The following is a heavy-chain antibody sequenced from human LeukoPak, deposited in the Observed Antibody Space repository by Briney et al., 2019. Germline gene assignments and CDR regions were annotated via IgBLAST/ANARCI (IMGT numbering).Heavy chain of an antibody. Sequence: GRISGSGSTDYNASLKSRVTMSVDTSKNQLSLKVISVTAADTAVYYCARDVVAAAGSFDYWGQGTQVTVSS. J-gene: IGHJ4*02. V-gene: IGHV4-4*07. CDR3: ARDVVAAAGSFDY. D-gene: IGHD6-13*01. CDR2: ISGSGST.